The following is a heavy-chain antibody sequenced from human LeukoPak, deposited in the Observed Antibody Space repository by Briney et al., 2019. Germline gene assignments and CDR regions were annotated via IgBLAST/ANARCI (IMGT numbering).Heavy chain of an antibody. D-gene: IGHD6-6*01. Sequence: GGSLRLSCAASGFTFSSYAMYWVRQAPGKGLECVSTISSNGGSTSHANSVKGRFTISRDNSKNTLYLQMGSLRADDMAVYYCATSSLDYWGQGTLVTVSS. V-gene: IGHV3-64*01. CDR3: ATSSLDY. J-gene: IGHJ4*02. CDR2: ISSNGGST. CDR1: GFTFSSYA.